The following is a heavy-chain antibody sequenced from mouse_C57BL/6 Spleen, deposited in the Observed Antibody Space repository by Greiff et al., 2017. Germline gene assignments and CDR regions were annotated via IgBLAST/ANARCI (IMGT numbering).Heavy chain of an antibody. D-gene: IGHD2-1*01. CDR2: IYPGDGDT. CDR1: GYAFSSSW. J-gene: IGHJ4*01. Sequence: VKLQQSGPELVKPGASVKISCKASGYAFSSSWMNWVKQRPGKGLEWIGRIYPGDGDTNYNGKFKGKATLTADKSSSTAYMQLSSLTSEDSAVYFCARQRGNYGDYAMDYWGQGTSVTVSS. CDR3: ARQRGNYGDYAMDY. V-gene: IGHV1-82*01.